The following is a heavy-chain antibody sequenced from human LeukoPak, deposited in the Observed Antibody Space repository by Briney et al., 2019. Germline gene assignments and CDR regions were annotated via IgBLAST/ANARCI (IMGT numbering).Heavy chain of an antibody. CDR2: MYHNGST. CDR1: GGSISSNSYY. CDR3: ARHPSGRMWLQQGGWFDP. V-gene: IGHV4-39*01. J-gene: IGHJ5*02. Sequence: SETLSLTCTVSGGSISSNSYYWGWIRQPPGKGLEWIGSMYHNGSTCYNPSLKSRVTISVDTSKNQFSLKLTSVTAADTAVYYCARHPSGRMWLQQGGWFDPWGQGTLVTVSS. D-gene: IGHD5-24*01.